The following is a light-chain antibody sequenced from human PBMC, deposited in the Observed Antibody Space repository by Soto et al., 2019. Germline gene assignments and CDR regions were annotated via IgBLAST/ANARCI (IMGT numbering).Light chain of an antibody. CDR1: QSVGSY. CDR2: DAS. J-gene: IGKJ1*01. V-gene: IGKV3-11*01. CDR3: QQRSNWPPTWT. Sequence: EIVLTQSPATLSLSPGERATLSCRASQSVGSYLAWYQHKPGQPPRLLIYDASNRATGIPARFSGSGSGTDFTLTISSLEPEDFAVYYCQQRSNWPPTWTFGQGIKVEIK.